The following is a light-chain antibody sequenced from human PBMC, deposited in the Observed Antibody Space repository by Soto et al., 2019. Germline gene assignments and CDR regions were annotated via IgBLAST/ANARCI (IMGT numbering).Light chain of an antibody. V-gene: IGKV3-15*01. CDR1: QSVSTK. CDR2: GAS. Sequence: EVVMTQSPATLSVSPGERGTLSCRASQSVSTKLLWFQQKPGQAPRLLIYGASSRASGIPARFSGSGSGTEFTLTINSLQSEDFAVLYCLQDNNWPYTFGQGTKLEIK. CDR3: LQDNNWPYT. J-gene: IGKJ2*01.